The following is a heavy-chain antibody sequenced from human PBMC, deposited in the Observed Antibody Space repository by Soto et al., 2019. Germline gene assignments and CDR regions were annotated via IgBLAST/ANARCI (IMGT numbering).Heavy chain of an antibody. Sequence: SETLSLTCTVSVGSISSRDSYWGWIRQPPGKGLEWIGSFHYSGSTYYNPSLKSRVTISVDTSKNQLSLRVTSVTAADTAVYYCARGFGRSHFDYWGQGTLVTVSS. D-gene: IGHD3-16*01. CDR1: VGSISSRDSY. CDR2: FHYSGST. J-gene: IGHJ4*02. V-gene: IGHV4-39*01. CDR3: ARGFGRSHFDY.